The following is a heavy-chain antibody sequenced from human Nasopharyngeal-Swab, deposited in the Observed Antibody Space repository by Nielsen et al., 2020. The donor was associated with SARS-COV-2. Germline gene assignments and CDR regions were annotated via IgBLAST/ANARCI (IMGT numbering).Heavy chain of an antibody. V-gene: IGHV3-48*03. Sequence: GESLKISCAASGFTFSSYEMNWVRQAPGKGLEWVSYISSSGSTIYYADSVKGRFTISRDNAKNSLYLQMNSLRAEDTAVYYCARGGWYYDSSGYYIFDYWGQGTLVTVFS. CDR1: GFTFSSYE. J-gene: IGHJ4*02. D-gene: IGHD3-22*01. CDR2: ISSSGSTI. CDR3: ARGGWYYDSSGYYIFDY.